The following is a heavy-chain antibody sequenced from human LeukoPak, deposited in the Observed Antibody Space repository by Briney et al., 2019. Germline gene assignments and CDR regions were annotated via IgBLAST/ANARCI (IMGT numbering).Heavy chain of an antibody. Sequence: GGSLRLSCAASGFTFSCPGMQWVRQAPGKGLGRGAVILVVGSNTYYADSVKGRFTISRDNSKNTLYLQMNSLRAEDTAVYYCARDSVSGSRKDAFDIWGQGTMVTVSS. CDR1: GFTFSCPG. V-gene: IGHV3-30*03. CDR3: ARDSVSGSRKDAFDI. CDR2: ILVVGSNT. D-gene: IGHD1-26*01. J-gene: IGHJ3*02.